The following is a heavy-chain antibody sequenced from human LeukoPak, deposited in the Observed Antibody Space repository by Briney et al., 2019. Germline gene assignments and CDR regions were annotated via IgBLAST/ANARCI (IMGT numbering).Heavy chain of an antibody. V-gene: IGHV3-66*01. Sequence: QSGGSLRLSCAASGFTVSSNYMSWVRQAPGKGLEWVSVIYSGGSTYYADSVKGRFTISRDNSKNTLYLQMNSLRAEDTAVYHCAKDRGDFPPYFDYWGQGTLVIVSS. J-gene: IGHJ4*02. CDR3: AKDRGDFPPYFDY. D-gene: IGHD2-21*02. CDR1: GFTVSSNY. CDR2: IYSGGST.